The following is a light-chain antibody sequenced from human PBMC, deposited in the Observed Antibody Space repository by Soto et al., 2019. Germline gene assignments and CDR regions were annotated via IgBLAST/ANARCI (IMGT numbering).Light chain of an antibody. CDR3: QQRSNWPIT. V-gene: IGKV3-11*01. Sequence: EIVLTQSPATLSLSPGERATLSCRAGQSFSSYLAWYQQKPGQAPRLLIYDASNRATGIPARFSGSGSGTDFTLTISSLEPEDFAVYYCQQRSNWPITFGQGTRLEI. CDR2: DAS. J-gene: IGKJ5*01. CDR1: QSFSSY.